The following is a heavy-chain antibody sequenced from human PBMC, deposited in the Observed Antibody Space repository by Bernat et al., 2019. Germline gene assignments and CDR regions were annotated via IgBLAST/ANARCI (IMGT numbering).Heavy chain of an antibody. CDR3: ASNGYNYATYFDY. J-gene: IGHJ4*02. D-gene: IGHD5-24*01. Sequence: EVQLVESGGGVVKPGGSLRLSCAASGFTFSSYSMNWVRQAPGKGLEWVAAISSSSSYIYYADSVKGRFTISRDNTKNSLYLQMNSLRAEDTAAYYCASNGYNYATYFDYWGQGTLVTVSS. CDR2: ISSSSSYI. V-gene: IGHV3-21*01. CDR1: GFTFSSYS.